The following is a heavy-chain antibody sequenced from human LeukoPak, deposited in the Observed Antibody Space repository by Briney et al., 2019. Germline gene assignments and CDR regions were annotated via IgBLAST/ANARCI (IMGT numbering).Heavy chain of an antibody. J-gene: IGHJ3*02. D-gene: IGHD3-22*01. CDR2: IYYSGST. CDR3: ARNPYYDSSNAFDI. CDR1: GGSISSYY. V-gene: IGHV4-59*01. Sequence: PSETLSLTCTVSGGSISSYYWSWIRQPPGKGLEWIGYIYYSGSTNYNPSLKSRVTISVDTSKNQFSLKLSSVTAADTAVYYCARNPYYDSSNAFDIWGQGTMVTVSS.